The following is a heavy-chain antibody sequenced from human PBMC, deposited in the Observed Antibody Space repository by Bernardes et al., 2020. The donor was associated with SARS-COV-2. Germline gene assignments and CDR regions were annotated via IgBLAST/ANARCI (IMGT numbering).Heavy chain of an antibody. Sequence: GGSLRRSCAASGFTFSSYAMSWVRQAPGKGLEWVSAISGSGGSTYYADSVKGRFTISRDNSKNTLYLQMNSLRAEDTAVYYCAKGAPPHCSGGSCYFLLFDYWGQGTLVTVSS. V-gene: IGHV3-23*01. CDR1: GFTFSSYA. D-gene: IGHD2-15*01. CDR2: ISGSGGST. J-gene: IGHJ4*02. CDR3: AKGAPPHCSGGSCYFLLFDY.